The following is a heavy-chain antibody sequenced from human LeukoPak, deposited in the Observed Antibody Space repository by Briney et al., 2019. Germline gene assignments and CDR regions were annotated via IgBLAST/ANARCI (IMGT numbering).Heavy chain of an antibody. CDR3: ARGPAPRWHRSPVAN. V-gene: IGHV4-34*01. CDR2: INHSGST. CDR1: GGSFSGYY. D-gene: IGHD4-23*01. J-gene: IGHJ4*02. Sequence: PSETLSLTCAVYGGSFSGYYWSWIRQPPGKGLEWIGEINHSGSTNYNPSLKSRVTISVDTSKNQFSLKLSSVTAADTAVYYCARGPAPRWHRSPVANWGQGTLVTVSS.